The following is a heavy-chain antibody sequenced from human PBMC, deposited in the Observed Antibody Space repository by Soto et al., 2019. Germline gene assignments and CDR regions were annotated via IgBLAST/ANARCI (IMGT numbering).Heavy chain of an antibody. CDR2: ISAYNGNT. D-gene: IGHD3-10*01. V-gene: IGHV1-18*01. J-gene: IGHJ4*02. Sequence: ASVKVSCKASGYTFTSYGISWVRQAPGQGLEWMGWISAYNGNTNYAQKLQGRVTMTTDTSTSTAYMELRSLRSDDTAVYYCARVGEVLWFGDLLRSIAYWGQGTLVPVSS. CDR3: ARVGEVLWFGDLLRSIAY. CDR1: GYTFTSYG.